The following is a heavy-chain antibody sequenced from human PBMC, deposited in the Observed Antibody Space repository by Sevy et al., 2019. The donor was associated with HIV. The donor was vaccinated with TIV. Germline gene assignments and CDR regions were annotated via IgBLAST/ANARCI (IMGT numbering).Heavy chain of an antibody. CDR2: INPNSGGT. J-gene: IGHJ3*02. Sequence: ASVKVSCKASGYTFTGYYMHWVRQAPGQGLEWMGWINPNSGGTNYAQMFQGRVTMTRDTSISTAYMGLSRLRSDDTAVYYCAREDIVVVPAAIRGVTDDAFDIWGQGTMVTVSS. CDR1: GYTFTGYY. V-gene: IGHV1-2*02. CDR3: AREDIVVVPAAIRGVTDDAFDI. D-gene: IGHD2-2*02.